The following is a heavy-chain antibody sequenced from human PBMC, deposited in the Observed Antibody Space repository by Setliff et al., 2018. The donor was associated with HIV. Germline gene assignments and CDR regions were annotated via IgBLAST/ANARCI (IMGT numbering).Heavy chain of an antibody. Sequence: PSETLSLTCTVSGASIRGHYWNWIRQPPGKGLEWIGYIYDSGSTNYNPSLGSRITMSIDTSKNHFSLRLTSVTAADSAVYYCARDVRGFWALDSWGQGTLVTVSS. V-gene: IGHV4-59*11. CDR2: IYDSGST. D-gene: IGHD3-10*02. J-gene: IGHJ4*02. CDR1: GASIRGHY. CDR3: ARDVRGFWALDS.